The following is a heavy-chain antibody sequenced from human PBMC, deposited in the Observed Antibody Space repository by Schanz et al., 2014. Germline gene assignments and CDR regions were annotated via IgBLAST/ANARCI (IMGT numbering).Heavy chain of an antibody. V-gene: IGHV1-3*04. CDR1: GYTFTTYA. CDR3: ARDAADFYDILTEEDY. CDR2: INTGSGDT. J-gene: IGHJ4*02. D-gene: IGHD3-9*01. Sequence: QVQLVQSGAEVKKPGASVRVSCKASGYTFTTYAMSWVRQAPGQGLEWMGWINTGSGDTKYSQNFQGRVTITRDTAASTAYMELSSLRSEDAAVYSCARDAADFYDILTEEDYWGQATLVTVSS.